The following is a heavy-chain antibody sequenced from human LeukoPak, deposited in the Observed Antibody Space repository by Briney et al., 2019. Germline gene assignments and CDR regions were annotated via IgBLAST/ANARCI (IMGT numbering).Heavy chain of an antibody. V-gene: IGHV3-21*01. J-gene: IGHJ4*02. D-gene: IGHD2-2*01. CDR1: GFSLTTYE. CDR3: ARGDIVVVPAATDY. Sequence: PGGSLRLSCAASGFSLTTYEMNWVRQAPGKGLEWVSSISSISTYIYYADSVKGRFTISRDNAKNSLYLQMNSLRAEDTAVYYCARGDIVVVPAATDYWGQGALVTVSS. CDR2: ISSISTYI.